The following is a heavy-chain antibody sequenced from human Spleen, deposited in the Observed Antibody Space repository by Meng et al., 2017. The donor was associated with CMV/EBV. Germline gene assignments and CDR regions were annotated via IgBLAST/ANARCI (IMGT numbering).Heavy chain of an antibody. V-gene: IGHV1-69*05. CDR3: ARDRGSDYYYYYGMDV. Sequence: SVKVSCKASGYTFSAYYIHWVRQAPGQGLEWMGGIIPIFGTANYAQKFQGRVTINTDESTSTAYMELSSLGSEDTDVYYCARDRGSDYYYYYGMDVWGQGTTVTVSS. CDR2: IIPIFGTA. CDR1: GYTFSAYY. D-gene: IGHD3-10*01. J-gene: IGHJ6*02.